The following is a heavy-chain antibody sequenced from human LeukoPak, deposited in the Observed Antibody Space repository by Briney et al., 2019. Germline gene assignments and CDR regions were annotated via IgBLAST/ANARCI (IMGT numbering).Heavy chain of an antibody. CDR2: IYHSGST. Sequence: SETLSLTCTVSGYSISSGYYWGWIRQPPGKGLEWIGSIYHSGSTYYNPSLKSRVTISMDASKNQFSLTLTSVTAADTAVYYCAVTWNADRTFAPWGQGILVTVS. CDR1: GYSISSGYY. D-gene: IGHD1-1*01. V-gene: IGHV4-38-2*02. J-gene: IGHJ5*02. CDR3: AVTWNADRTFAP.